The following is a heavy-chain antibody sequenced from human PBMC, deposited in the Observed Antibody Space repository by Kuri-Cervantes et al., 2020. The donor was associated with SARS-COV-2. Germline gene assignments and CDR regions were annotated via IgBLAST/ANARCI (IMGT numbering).Heavy chain of an antibody. CDR2: IYHSGNT. J-gene: IGHJ4*02. CDR3: ARVLHNYYDSSGYYYFDY. V-gene: IGHV4-30-2*01. Sequence: SETLSLTCAVSGDSISNDGYSWSWIRQPPGKGLEWIGYIYHSGNTYYNPSLKSRLTISVERSRNQFSLNLRSVTAADTAVYYCARVLHNYYDSSGYYYFDYWGQGTLVTVSS. CDR1: GDSISNDGYS. D-gene: IGHD3-22*01.